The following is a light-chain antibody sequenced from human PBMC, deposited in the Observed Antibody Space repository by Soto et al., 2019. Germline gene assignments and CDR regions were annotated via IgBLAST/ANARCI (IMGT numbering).Light chain of an antibody. V-gene: IGLV1-51*01. CDR2: DDD. CDR3: GSWDSSLSDYV. Sequence: QSVLTQPPSVSAAPGQRVTISCSGSSSNIGGNSVSWYQQLPGTAPKLLIYDDDKRPSGIPDRFSGSKSGTSATLGITGFQTGDEADYYCGSWDSSLSDYVFGTGTKVT. CDR1: SSNIGGNS. J-gene: IGLJ1*01.